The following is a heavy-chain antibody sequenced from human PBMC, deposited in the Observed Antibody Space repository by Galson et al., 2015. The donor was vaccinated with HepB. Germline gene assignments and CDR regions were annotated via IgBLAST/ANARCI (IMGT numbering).Heavy chain of an antibody. Sequence: QSGAEVTKPGESLKISCKGSGYNFTNYWIGWVRQMPGKGLEWMGIIGPGDSDTRYNPSFQGQVTISVDKSTSTAYLQWSSLKASDTAIYYCARQGIKSYYYSMDVWGKGTTVSVSS. D-gene: IGHD3-10*01. V-gene: IGHV5-51*01. CDR2: IGPGDSDT. CDR1: GYNFTNYW. J-gene: IGHJ6*04. CDR3: ARQGIKSYYYSMDV.